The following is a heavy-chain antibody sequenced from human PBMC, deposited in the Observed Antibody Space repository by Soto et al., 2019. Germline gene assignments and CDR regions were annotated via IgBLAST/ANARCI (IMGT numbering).Heavy chain of an antibody. Sequence: QVQLQESGPRLVKPSGTLSLTCAVSGGSISSSNWWSWVRQPPGKGLEWIGEIYHSGSTNYNSSLKRRVTISVDKSKNQFSLNLSAVTAADTAVYYCATSEWLHQGYFDYWGQGTLVTVSS. D-gene: IGHD5-12*01. V-gene: IGHV4-4*02. J-gene: IGHJ4*02. CDR3: ATSEWLHQGYFDY. CDR1: GGSISSSNW. CDR2: IYHSGST.